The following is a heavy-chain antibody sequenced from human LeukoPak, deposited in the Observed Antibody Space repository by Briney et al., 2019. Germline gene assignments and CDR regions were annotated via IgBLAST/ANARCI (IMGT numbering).Heavy chain of an antibody. D-gene: IGHD3-10*01. CDR2: IYHSGST. J-gene: IGHJ4*02. CDR3: ASRFDGSGSFVY. Sequence: SETLSLTCAVSGDSISSSKWWSWVRQPPGKGLEWIGEIYHSGSTTYNPSLKSRVTISVGKSKNQFSLRLTSVTAADTAVYYCASRFDGSGSFVYWGQGTLVTVSS. V-gene: IGHV4-4*02. CDR1: GDSISSSKW.